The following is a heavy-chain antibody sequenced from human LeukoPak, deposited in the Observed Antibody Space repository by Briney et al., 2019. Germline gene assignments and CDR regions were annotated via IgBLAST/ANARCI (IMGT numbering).Heavy chain of an antibody. D-gene: IGHD7-27*01. CDR1: GFTFSTYA. V-gene: IGHV3-23*01. Sequence: GGSLRLSCAASGFTFSTYAMSWVRQAPGKGLEWVSAISGSGGSTYYADSVKGRFTISRDNSKNTLYLQMNSLRAEDTAIYYCAKDPGNWGKWFDPWGQGTLVTVSS. J-gene: IGHJ5*02. CDR3: AKDPGNWGKWFDP. CDR2: ISGSGGST.